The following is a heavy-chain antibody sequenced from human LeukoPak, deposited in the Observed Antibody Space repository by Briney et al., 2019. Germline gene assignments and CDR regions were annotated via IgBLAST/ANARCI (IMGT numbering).Heavy chain of an antibody. CDR2: INPSGGST. V-gene: IGHV1-46*01. Sequence: ASVKVSCKASGYTFTSYYMHWVRQAPGQGLEWMGIINPSGGSTSYAQKFQGRVTMTRDTSTSTVYMELSSLRSEDTAVYYCARAPTYYDFWSGYYYYGMDVWGQGTTVTVSS. J-gene: IGHJ6*02. CDR3: ARAPTYYDFWSGYYYYGMDV. CDR1: GYTFTSYY. D-gene: IGHD3-3*01.